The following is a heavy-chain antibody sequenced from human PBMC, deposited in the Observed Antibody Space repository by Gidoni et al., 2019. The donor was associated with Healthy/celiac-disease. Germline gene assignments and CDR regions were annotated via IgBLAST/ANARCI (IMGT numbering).Heavy chain of an antibody. CDR2: INAGNGNT. Sequence: QVQLVQSGAEAKKPGAAVKVSCKASGYTFTSYAMHWVRQAPGQRLEWMGWINAGNGNTKYSQKFQGRVTSTRDTSASTAYMELSSLRSEDTAVYYCARGAFGIAGDYWGQGTLVTVSS. CDR1: GYTFTSYA. J-gene: IGHJ4*02. D-gene: IGHD6-13*01. CDR3: ARGAFGIAGDY. V-gene: IGHV1-3*01.